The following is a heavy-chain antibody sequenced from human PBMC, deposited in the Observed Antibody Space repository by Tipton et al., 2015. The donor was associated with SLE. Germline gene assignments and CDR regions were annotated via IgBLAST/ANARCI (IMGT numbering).Heavy chain of an antibody. J-gene: IGHJ3*02. V-gene: IGHV4-59*01. Sequence: TLSLTCTVSGGSISSYYWSWIRQPPGKGLEWIGYIYYSGSTNYNPSLKSRVTISVDTSKNQFSLKLSSVTAADTAVYYCARDLVGSSGDAFDIWGQGTMVTASS. CDR1: GGSISSYY. D-gene: IGHD3-22*01. CDR2: IYYSGST. CDR3: ARDLVGSSGDAFDI.